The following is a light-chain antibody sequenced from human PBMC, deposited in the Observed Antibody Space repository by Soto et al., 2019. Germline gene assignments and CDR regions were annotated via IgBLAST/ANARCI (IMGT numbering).Light chain of an antibody. CDR1: QSVSSN. Sequence: DIVMTQSPTTLSMPPGERAPLPCRASQSVSSNLAWYQQKPGQAPRLLIYGGSSRATGIPVMFSGSGSETDFTLTITRLEPEDFAVYYCQQYSSSRTFGQGTKVDIK. CDR3: QQYSSSRT. J-gene: IGKJ1*01. V-gene: IGKV3-20*01. CDR2: GGS.